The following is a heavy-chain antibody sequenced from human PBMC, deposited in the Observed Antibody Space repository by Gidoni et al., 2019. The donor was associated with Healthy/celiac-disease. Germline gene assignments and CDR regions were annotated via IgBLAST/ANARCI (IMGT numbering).Heavy chain of an antibody. D-gene: IGHD6-13*01. Sequence: QVQLVQSGAEVKKPGSSVKVSCTASGGTFSSYAISWVRQAPGQGLEWMGRIILILGIANYAQKFQGRVTITADKSTSTAYMELSSLRSEDTAVYYCARSPWTSSSTYDYWGQGTLVTVSS. CDR2: IILILGIA. CDR3: ARSPWTSSSTYDY. CDR1: GGTFSSYA. J-gene: IGHJ4*02. V-gene: IGHV1-69*04.